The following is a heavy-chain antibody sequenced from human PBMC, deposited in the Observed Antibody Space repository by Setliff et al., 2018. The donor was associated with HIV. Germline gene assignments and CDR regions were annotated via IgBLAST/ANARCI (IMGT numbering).Heavy chain of an antibody. CDR3: ARGGTSSNWFGP. V-gene: IGHV4-39*07. Sequence: SETLSLTCTVSGGSASNSRYYWAWIRQPPGKGLEYIGSIHYNEKTYYNPSLKSRVSMSLDTSKNQFSLKLTSVTAADTAVYYCARGGTSSNWFGPWGQGTLVTVSS. CDR2: IHYNEKT. CDR1: GGSASNSRYY. J-gene: IGHJ5*02. D-gene: IGHD2-2*01.